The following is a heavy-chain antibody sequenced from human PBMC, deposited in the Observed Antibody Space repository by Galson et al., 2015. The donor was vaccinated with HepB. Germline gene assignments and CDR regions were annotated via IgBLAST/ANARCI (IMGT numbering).Heavy chain of an antibody. Sequence: SLRLSCAASGFTFSSYGMHWVRQAPGKGLEWVAVIWYDGSNKYYADSVKGRFTISRDNSKNTLYLQMNSLRAEDTAVYYCARHAIAAPFFDYWGQGTLVTVSS. CDR3: ARHAIAAPFFDY. D-gene: IGHD6-6*01. CDR1: GFTFSSYG. CDR2: IWYDGSNK. V-gene: IGHV3-33*01. J-gene: IGHJ4*02.